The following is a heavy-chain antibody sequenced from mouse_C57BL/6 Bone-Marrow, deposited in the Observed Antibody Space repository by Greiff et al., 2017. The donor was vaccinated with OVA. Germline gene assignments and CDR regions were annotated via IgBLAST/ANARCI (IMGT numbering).Heavy chain of an antibody. J-gene: IGHJ2*01. CDR2: INSDGGST. CDR1: EYEFPSHD. V-gene: IGHV5-2*01. D-gene: IGHD2-1*01. Sequence: EVQVVESGGGLVQPGESLKLSCESNEYEFPSHDMSWVSKTPEKRLELVAAINSDGGSTYYPDTMERRFIISRDTPTKTLYLQMSSLGSEDTAFYYCTRHGATMPRRFDYWGQGTTLTVSS. CDR3: TRHGATMPRRFDY.